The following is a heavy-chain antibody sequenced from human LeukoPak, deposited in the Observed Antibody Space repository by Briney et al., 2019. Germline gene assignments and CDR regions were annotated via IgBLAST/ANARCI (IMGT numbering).Heavy chain of an antibody. Sequence: GGSLRLSCAASGFTFSSYGMHWVRQAPGKGLXXXXXXXXDGSNKYYADSVKGRFTISRDNSKNTLYLQMNSLRAEDTAVYYCAKDRIIYGSGSYTSYDYWGQGTLVTVSS. CDR3: AKDRIIYGSGSYTSYDY. V-gene: IGHV3-30*02. CDR1: GFTFSSYG. D-gene: IGHD3-10*01. J-gene: IGHJ4*02. CDR2: XXXDGSNK.